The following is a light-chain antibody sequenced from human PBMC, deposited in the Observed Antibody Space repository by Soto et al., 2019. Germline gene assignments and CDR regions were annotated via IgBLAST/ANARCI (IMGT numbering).Light chain of an antibody. CDR3: MQPLQSWT. V-gene: IGKV2-28*01. CDR2: LGS. J-gene: IGKJ1*01. CDR1: QSLLHSNGYNY. Sequence: DIVMTQSPLSLPVTPGEPASISCRSSQSLLHSNGYNYLDWYLQKPGQSPQLLIYLGSNRASGVPDRFSGSRSGTDFTLKISRVDAEDVGVYYCMQPLQSWTFGQGTKVEIK.